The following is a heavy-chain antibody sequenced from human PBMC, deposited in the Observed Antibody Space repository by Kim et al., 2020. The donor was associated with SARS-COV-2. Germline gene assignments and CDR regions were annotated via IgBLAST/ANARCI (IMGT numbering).Heavy chain of an antibody. CDR1: GFSFSTYA. CDR2: IYSSGSST. J-gene: IGHJ4*02. CDR3: AKVEGYCSDGTCYPGDY. D-gene: IGHD2-15*01. Sequence: GGSLRLYCAASGFSFSTYAMSWVCQAPGKGLEWVSVIYSSGSSTYYADSVKGRFTISRDTSKNTLYLQMNSLRAEDTAVYYCAKVEGYCSDGTCYPGDYWGQGTLVTVSS. V-gene: IGHV3-23*03.